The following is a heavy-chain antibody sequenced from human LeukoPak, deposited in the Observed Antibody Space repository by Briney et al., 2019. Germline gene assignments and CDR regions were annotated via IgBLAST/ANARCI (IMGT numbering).Heavy chain of an antibody. Sequence: PSETLSLSCTVSGGSFSSVSSYWGWIRQPAGKGLEWIGRIKTSGSTNYNPSLKSRVTISLDTSKEQFSLSLGSVTAADTAVYYCARWGDCCYMDVWGIGTPVTVSS. J-gene: IGHJ6*03. CDR1: GGSFSSVSSY. D-gene: IGHD3-3*01. V-gene: IGHV4-61*02. CDR3: ARWGDCCYMDV. CDR2: IKTSGST.